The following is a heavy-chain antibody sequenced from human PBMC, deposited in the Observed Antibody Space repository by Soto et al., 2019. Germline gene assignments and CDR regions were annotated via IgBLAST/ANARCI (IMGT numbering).Heavy chain of an antibody. J-gene: IGHJ6*02. CDR3: ARGVVVVTATYGMDV. Sequence: EVQLVESGGGLVQPGGSLRLSCAASGFTFSSYAMHWFRQAPGKGLEYVSAISSNGGSTYYANSVKGRFTISRDNSKNTLYLQMGSLRAEDMAVYYCARGVVVVTATYGMDVWGQGTTVTVSS. V-gene: IGHV3-64*01. D-gene: IGHD2-15*01. CDR1: GFTFSSYA. CDR2: ISSNGGST.